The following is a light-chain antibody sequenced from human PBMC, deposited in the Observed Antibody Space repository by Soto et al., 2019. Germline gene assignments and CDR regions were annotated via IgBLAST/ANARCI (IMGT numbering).Light chain of an antibody. CDR3: QQYNSWPPLT. V-gene: IGKV3-15*01. CDR2: DAS. J-gene: IGKJ4*01. Sequence: EIVMTQSPATLSVSPGERATLSCRASQSVNSNLAWYRQKPGQAPRLLISDASTRATGVPARFSASGSGTEFTLTISSLQSEDSGIYYCQQYNSWPPLTFGGGTKVEIK. CDR1: QSVNSN.